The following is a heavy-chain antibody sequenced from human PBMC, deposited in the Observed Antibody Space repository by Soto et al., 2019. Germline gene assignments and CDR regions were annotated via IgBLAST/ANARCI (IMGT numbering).Heavy chain of an antibody. Sequence: SETLSLTCAVSGGSISSGGYSWSWIRQPPGKGLEWIGYIYHSGSTYYNPSLKSRVTISVDRSKNQFSLKLSSVTAADTAVYYCERHWALGPPQDYWGQGTLVTVSS. CDR1: GGSISSGGYS. D-gene: IGHD2-15*01. J-gene: IGHJ4*02. CDR2: IYHSGST. V-gene: IGHV4-30-2*01. CDR3: ERHWALGPPQDY.